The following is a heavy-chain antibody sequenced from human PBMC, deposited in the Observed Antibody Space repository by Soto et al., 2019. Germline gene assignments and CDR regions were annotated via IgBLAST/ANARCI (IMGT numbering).Heavy chain of an antibody. J-gene: IGHJ4*02. CDR1: GFTFSDYY. CDR2: IGTSGST. CDR3: VRDNGGTFDY. Sequence: QVQLVESGGGLVKPGGSLRLSCAASGFTFSDYYMAWIGQAPGKGLEWVSYIGTSGSTNSADSVKGRFTISRDNAKNSLYLQMNSLRAEDAAVYYCVRDNGGTFDYWGQGTLVTVSS. V-gene: IGHV3-11*05. D-gene: IGHD2-8*01.